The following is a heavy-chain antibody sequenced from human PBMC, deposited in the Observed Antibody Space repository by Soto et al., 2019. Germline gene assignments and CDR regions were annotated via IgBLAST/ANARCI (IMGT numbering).Heavy chain of an antibody. CDR2: ISSSSSYI. V-gene: IGHV3-21*01. Sequence: GGSLGLSCAASGFTFSSYSMNWVRQAPGKGLEWVSSISSSSSYIYYADSVKGRFTISRDNAKNSLYLQMNSLRAEDTAVYYCARGSQAAAGLTGYWGQGTLVTVSS. CDR3: ARGSQAAAGLTGY. CDR1: GFTFSSYS. D-gene: IGHD6-13*01. J-gene: IGHJ4*02.